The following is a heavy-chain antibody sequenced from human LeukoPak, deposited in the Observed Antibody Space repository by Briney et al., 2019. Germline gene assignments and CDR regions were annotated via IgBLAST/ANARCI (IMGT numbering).Heavy chain of an antibody. V-gene: IGHV4-59*01. D-gene: IGHD3-10*01. CDR1: GVSISSYY. CDR2: IYYSGST. J-gene: IGHJ3*02. Sequence: PSETLSLTCTVSGVSISSYYWSWIRQPPGKGLEWIGYIYYSGSTNYNPSLKSRVTISVDTSKNQFSLKLSSVTAADTAVYYCARDSSPLGGSGSFDAFDIWGQGTMVTVSS. CDR3: ARDSSPLGGSGSFDAFDI.